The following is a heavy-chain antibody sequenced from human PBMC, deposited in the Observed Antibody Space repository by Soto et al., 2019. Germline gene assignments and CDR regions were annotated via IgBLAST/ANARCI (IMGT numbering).Heavy chain of an antibody. CDR1: GGSISSYY. CDR3: ASGDSPSRFLFDY. Sequence: SETLSLTCTVSGGSISSYYWSWIRQPPGKGLEWIGYIYYSGSTNYNPSLKSRVTISVDTSKNQFSLKLSSVTAADTAVYYCASGDSPSRFLFDYWGQGTLVTVSS. J-gene: IGHJ4*02. V-gene: IGHV4-59*01. D-gene: IGHD4-17*01. CDR2: IYYSGST.